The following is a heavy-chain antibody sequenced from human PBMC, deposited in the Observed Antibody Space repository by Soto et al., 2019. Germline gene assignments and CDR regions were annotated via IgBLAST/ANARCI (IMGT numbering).Heavy chain of an antibody. J-gene: IGHJ2*01. CDR2: IYWDDDK. D-gene: IGHD4-17*01. CDR3: VHNRATVTTVGNWYFDL. Sequence: SGPTLVNPTQTLTLTCTFSGFSLSTSGVGVGWIRQPPGKALEWLALIYWDDDKRYSPSLKSRLTITKDTSKNQVVLTMTNMDPVDTATYYCVHNRATVTTVGNWYFDLWGRGTLVTVSS. CDR1: GFSLSTSGVG. V-gene: IGHV2-5*02.